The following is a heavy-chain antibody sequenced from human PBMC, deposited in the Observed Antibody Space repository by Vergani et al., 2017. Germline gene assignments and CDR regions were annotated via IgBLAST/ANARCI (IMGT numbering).Heavy chain of an antibody. CDR3: AKDPYDSSGYWIDY. CDR1: GFTFSSYA. J-gene: IGHJ4*02. Sequence: EVQLVESGGGLVQPGGSLRLSCADSGFTFSSYAMSWVRQAPGKGLEWGSAISGSGGSTYYADSVKGRFTISRDNSKNTLYLQRNSLRAEDTAVYYCAKDPYDSSGYWIDYWGQGTLVTVSS. D-gene: IGHD3-22*01. CDR2: ISGSGGST. V-gene: IGHV3-23*04.